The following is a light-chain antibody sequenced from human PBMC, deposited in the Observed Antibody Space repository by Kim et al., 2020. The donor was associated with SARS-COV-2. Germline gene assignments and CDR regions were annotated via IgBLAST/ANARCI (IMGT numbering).Light chain of an antibody. J-gene: IGLJ2*01. V-gene: IGLV3-1*01. CDR1: KLGDKY. Sequence: SYELTQPPSVSVSPGQTASITCSGDKLGDKYACWYQQKPGQSPVLVIYQDSKRPSGIPERFSGSNSGHTATLTISGTQAMDEADYFCQAWDSSTVVFGGGTQRTVL. CDR3: QAWDSSTVV. CDR2: QDS.